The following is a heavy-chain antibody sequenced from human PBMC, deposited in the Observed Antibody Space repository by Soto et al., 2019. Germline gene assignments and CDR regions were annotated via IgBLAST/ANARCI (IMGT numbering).Heavy chain of an antibody. J-gene: IGHJ4*02. CDR3: TRGPRPISTGTGAY. D-gene: IGHD3-10*01. Sequence: EVQLVESGGGLVPPGGSVRLSCAASGFIFKMYWMHWVRQSPGKGLVWISRIYNDGTYSDYADSVRGRFTISRDNVNDTLYLQMNNLRAEDSGLYYCTRGPRPISTGTGAYRGQGTQVTFSS. CDR2: IYNDGTYS. CDR1: GFIFKMYW. V-gene: IGHV3-74*01.